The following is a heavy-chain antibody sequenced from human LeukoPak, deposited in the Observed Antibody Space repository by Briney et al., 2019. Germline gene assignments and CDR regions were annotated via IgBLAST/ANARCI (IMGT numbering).Heavy chain of an antibody. D-gene: IGHD1-1*01. CDR2: IYYSGST. J-gene: IGHJ6*02. CDR1: GGSVSSGSYY. V-gene: IGHV4-61*01. Sequence: SETLSLTCTVSGGSVSSGSYYWSWIRQPPGTGLEWLGYIYYSGSTNYNPSLKSRVTISVDTSKNQFSLKLSSVTAADTAVYYCATQRSYYYYGMDVWGQGTTVTVSS. CDR3: ATQRSYYYYGMDV.